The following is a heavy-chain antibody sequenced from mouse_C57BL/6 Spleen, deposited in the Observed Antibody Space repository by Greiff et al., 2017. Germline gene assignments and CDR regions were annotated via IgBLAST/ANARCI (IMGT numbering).Heavy chain of an antibody. CDR1: GFTFSDFY. CDR2: SRNKANDYTT. J-gene: IGHJ1*03. CDR3: ARDRYFDV. Sequence: EVKLMESGGGLVQSGRSLRLSCATSGFTFSDFYMEWVRQAPGKGLEWIAASRNKANDYTTEYSASVKGRFIVSRDTSQSILYLQMNALRAEDTAIYYCARDRYFDVWGTGTTVTVSS. V-gene: IGHV7-1*01.